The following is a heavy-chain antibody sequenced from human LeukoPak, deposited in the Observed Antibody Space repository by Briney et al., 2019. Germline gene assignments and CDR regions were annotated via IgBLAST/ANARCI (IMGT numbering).Heavy chain of an antibody. CDR1: GYTFTGYY. V-gene: IGHV1-2*02. J-gene: IGHJ4*02. CDR2: INPNSGGT. D-gene: IGHD3-3*01. Sequence: ASVKVSCKASGYTFTGYYMHWVRQAPGQGLEWMGWINPNSGGTNYAQKFQGRVTMTRDTSISTAYMELSRLRSDDTAVYYCVRKSEYDFWSGYYSSGFDYWGQGTLVTVSS. CDR3: VRKSEYDFWSGYYSSGFDY.